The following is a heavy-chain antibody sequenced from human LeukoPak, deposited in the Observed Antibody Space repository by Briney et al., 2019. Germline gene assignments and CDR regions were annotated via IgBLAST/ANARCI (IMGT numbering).Heavy chain of an antibody. V-gene: IGHV3-53*01. D-gene: IGHD6-19*01. CDR2: IYSGGST. CDR3: ARDRWGSGWYVYDY. J-gene: IGHJ4*02. Sequence: GGSLRLSCAASGFTVSSNYMSWVRQAPGKGLEWVSVIYSGGSTYYADSVKGRFTISRDNSKNTLYLQMNSLRAEDTAVYYWARDRWGSGWYVYDYWGQGTLVTVSS. CDR1: GFTVSSNY.